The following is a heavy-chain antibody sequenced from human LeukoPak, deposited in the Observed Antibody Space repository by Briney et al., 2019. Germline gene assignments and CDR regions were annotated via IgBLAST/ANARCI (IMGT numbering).Heavy chain of an antibody. V-gene: IGHV4-59*08. CDR2: IYDSGVT. CDR1: GGSISSYY. Sequence: ETLSLTCTVSGGSISSYYWSWIRQPPGKGLEWIAYIYDSGVTNYNPSLKSRVTISVDTSKNQFSLKLSSVTAADTAVYYCARQRRVRGAKEVYYYYYYYMDVWGKGTTVTISS. J-gene: IGHJ6*03. D-gene: IGHD3-10*01. CDR3: ARQRRVRGAKEVYYYYYYYMDV.